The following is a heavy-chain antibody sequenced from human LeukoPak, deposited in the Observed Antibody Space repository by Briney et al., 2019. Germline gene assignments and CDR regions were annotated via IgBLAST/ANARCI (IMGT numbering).Heavy chain of an antibody. V-gene: IGHV4-34*01. Sequence: SETLSLTCAVYSGSFSGYYWSWIRQPPGKGLEWIGEINHSGSTNYNPSLKSRVTISVDTSKNQFSLKLSSVTAADTAVYYCARGRMGGSGSYYNIYNWFDPWGQGTLVTVSS. CDR3: ARGRMGGSGSYYNIYNWFDP. J-gene: IGHJ5*02. CDR2: INHSGST. CDR1: SGSFSGYY. D-gene: IGHD3-10*01.